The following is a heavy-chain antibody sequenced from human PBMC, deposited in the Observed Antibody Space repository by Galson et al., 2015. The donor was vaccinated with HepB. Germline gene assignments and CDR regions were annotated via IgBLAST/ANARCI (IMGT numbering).Heavy chain of an antibody. CDR3: ASVGYYDSSRAPFDF. J-gene: IGHJ4*02. Sequence: SVKVSCKASGYTFTGYYMHWVRQAPGQGLEWMGWINPNSSGTNYAQKFQGWVTMTRDTSISTAYMELSRLRSEDTAVYYCASVGYYDSSRAPFDFWGQGTLVTVSS. D-gene: IGHD3-22*01. CDR1: GYTFTGYY. CDR2: INPNSSGT. V-gene: IGHV1-2*04.